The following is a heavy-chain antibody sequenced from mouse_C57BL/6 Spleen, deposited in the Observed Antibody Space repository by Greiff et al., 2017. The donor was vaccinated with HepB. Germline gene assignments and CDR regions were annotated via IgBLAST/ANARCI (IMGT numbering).Heavy chain of an antibody. V-gene: IGHV5-17*01. CDR2: ISSGSSTI. CDR3: ARGGDYYYGSSSWFAY. CDR1: GFTFSDYG. D-gene: IGHD1-1*01. Sequence: EVQLVESGGGLVKPGGSLKLSCAASGFTFSDYGMHWVRQAPEKGLEWVAYISSGSSTIYYADTVKGRFTISRDNAKNTLFLQMTSLRSEDTAMYYCARGGDYYYGSSSWFAYWGQGTLVTVSA. J-gene: IGHJ3*01.